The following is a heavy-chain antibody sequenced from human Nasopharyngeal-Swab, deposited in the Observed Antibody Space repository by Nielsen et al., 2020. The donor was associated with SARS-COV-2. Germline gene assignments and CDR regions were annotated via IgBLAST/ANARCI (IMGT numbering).Heavy chain of an antibody. CDR2: ISSSSSYI. CDR1: GFTFSSYS. D-gene: IGHD4-17*01. Sequence: GGSLRLSCAASGFTFSSYSMNWVRQAPGKGLEWVSSISSSSSYIYYADSVKGRFTISSDNAKNPLYLQMNSLRAEDTAVYYCARETYGDRSYWGQGTLVTVSS. V-gene: IGHV3-21*01. J-gene: IGHJ4*02. CDR3: ARETYGDRSY.